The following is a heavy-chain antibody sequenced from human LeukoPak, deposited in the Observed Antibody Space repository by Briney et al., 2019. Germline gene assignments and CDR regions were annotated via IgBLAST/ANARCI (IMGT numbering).Heavy chain of an antibody. CDR3: STEDKYCSSPSCNDY. Sequence: ASVKVSCKASGYTCTVYYMHWVRQAPGQGLEWMGYINPHSGDTVYAPNFQGRVTMTRDTSISTVYMELSNLRSDDTAVYYCSTEDKYCSSPSCNDYWGQGTLVTVSS. CDR2: INPHSGDT. CDR1: GYTCTVYY. J-gene: IGHJ4*02. V-gene: IGHV1-2*02. D-gene: IGHD2-2*01.